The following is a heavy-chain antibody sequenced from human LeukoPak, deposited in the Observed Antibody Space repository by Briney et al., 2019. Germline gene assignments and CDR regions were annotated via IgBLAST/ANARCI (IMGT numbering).Heavy chain of an antibody. CDR2: IKSKTDGGTT. D-gene: IGHD6-13*01. Sequence: GGSLRLSCAASGFTFSNAWMSWVRQAPGKGLEWGGRIKSKTDGGTTDYAAPVKGRFTISRDDSKNTLYLQMNSLKTEDTALYYCTTDLYSSSWNAEHFQHWGQGTLVTVSS. J-gene: IGHJ1*01. CDR1: GFTFSNAW. CDR3: TTDLYSSSWNAEHFQH. V-gene: IGHV3-15*01.